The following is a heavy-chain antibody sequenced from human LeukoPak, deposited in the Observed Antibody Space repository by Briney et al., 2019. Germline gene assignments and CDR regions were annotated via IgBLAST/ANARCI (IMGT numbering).Heavy chain of an antibody. V-gene: IGHV3-33*03. CDR2: TSFDENKK. CDR1: GFTFSTFG. CDR3: ASQAGGTYFPFHY. J-gene: IGHJ4*02. D-gene: IGHD1-26*01. Sequence: PGRSLRLSCTASGFTFSTFGMHWVRQAPGKGLEWVAFTSFDENKKYYTDSVKGRFTISRDNAKNSLYLQMNSLRVEDTAVYYCASQAGGTYFPFHYWGQGNLVIVSS.